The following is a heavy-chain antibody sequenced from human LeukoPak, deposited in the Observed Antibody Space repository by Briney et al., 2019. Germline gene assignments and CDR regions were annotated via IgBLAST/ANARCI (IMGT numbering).Heavy chain of an antibody. CDR2: IIPIFGTA. V-gene: IGHV1-69*05. Sequence: SVKVSCKASGGTFSSYAISWVRQAPGQGLEWMGGIIPIFGTANYAQKFQGRVTITTDESTSTAYMELSSLRSKDTAVYYCARDSPYYYDSSGSAHYYFDYWGQGTLVTVSS. D-gene: IGHD3-22*01. J-gene: IGHJ4*02. CDR1: GGTFSSYA. CDR3: ARDSPYYYDSSGSAHYYFDY.